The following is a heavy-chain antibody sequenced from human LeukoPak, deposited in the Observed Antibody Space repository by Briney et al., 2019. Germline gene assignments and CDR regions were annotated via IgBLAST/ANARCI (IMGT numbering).Heavy chain of an antibody. J-gene: IGHJ4*02. CDR1: GFTFSTYN. CDR3: AKNGYGEQIIDY. CDR2: ISSSSDYI. Sequence: GGSLRLSCAASGFTFSTYNMNWVRQAPGKGLEWVSSISSSSDYIYYADSVKGRFTISRDNSKNSLYLQMNSLRAEDTALYYCAKNGYGEQIIDYWGQGTLVTVSS. D-gene: IGHD4-17*01. V-gene: IGHV3-21*04.